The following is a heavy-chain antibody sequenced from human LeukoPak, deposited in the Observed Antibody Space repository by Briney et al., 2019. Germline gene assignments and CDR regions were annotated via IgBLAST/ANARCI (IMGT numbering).Heavy chain of an antibody. CDR1: GFTFSSYS. Sequence: GGSLRLSCAASGFTFSSYSMNWVRQAPGKVLEWVSYISSSSSTIYYADSVKGRFTISRDNAKNSLYLQMNSLRAEDTAVYYCARPRYYYDSSGLHYWGQGTLVTVSS. D-gene: IGHD3-22*01. CDR3: ARPRYYYDSSGLHY. J-gene: IGHJ4*02. CDR2: ISSSSSTI. V-gene: IGHV3-48*01.